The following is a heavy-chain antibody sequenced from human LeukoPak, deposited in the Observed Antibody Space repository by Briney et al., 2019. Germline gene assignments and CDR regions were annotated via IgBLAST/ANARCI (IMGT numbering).Heavy chain of an antibody. V-gene: IGHV3-53*01. J-gene: IGHJ3*02. D-gene: IGHD5-24*01. Sequence: KSGGSLRLSCAASGFTVSSNYMSWVRQAPGKGLEWVSVIYSGGSTYYADSVKGRFTISRDNSKNTLYLQMNSLRAEDTAVYYCAIEVEMAPQGAFDIWGQGTMVTVSS. CDR3: AIEVEMAPQGAFDI. CDR1: GFTVSSNY. CDR2: IYSGGST.